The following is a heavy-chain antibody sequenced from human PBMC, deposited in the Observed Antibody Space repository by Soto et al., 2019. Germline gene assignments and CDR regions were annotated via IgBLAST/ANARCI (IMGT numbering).Heavy chain of an antibody. J-gene: IGHJ4*02. V-gene: IGHV3-74*01. D-gene: IGHD5-12*01. CDR2: INNDGSIT. Sequence: GVSLRLSCAASGFTFSSYWMHWVRQAPGKGLVWVSLINNDGSITGDADSVKGRFFISRDNARSTLYLQMDSLRAEDRAVYYCERARSSGWQPYYFHYWGKGTLVTVSS. CDR3: ERARSSGWQPYYFHY. CDR1: GFTFSSYW.